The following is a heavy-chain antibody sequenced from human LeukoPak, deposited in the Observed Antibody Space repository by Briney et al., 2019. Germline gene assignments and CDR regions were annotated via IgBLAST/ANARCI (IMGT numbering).Heavy chain of an antibody. V-gene: IGHV4-59*11. CDR2: IHYSGST. D-gene: IGHD4-23*01. J-gene: IGHJ3*02. CDR1: GASISSHY. Sequence: SETLSLTCSVSGASISSHYWSWIRQPPGKGLEWIGYIHYSGSTNCNPSLKSRVTISLDRSKNQFSLGLSSVTAADTAVYFCARGYGDNSGAFDIWGQGTLVTVSS. CDR3: ARGYGDNSGAFDI.